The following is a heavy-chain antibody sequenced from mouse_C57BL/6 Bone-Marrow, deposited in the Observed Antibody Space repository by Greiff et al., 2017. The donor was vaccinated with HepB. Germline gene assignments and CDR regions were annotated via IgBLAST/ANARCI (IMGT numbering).Heavy chain of an antibody. V-gene: IGHV1-82*01. Sequence: VQLVESGPELVKPGASVKISCKASGYAFSSSWMNWVKQRPGKGLEWIGRIYPGDGDTNYNGKFKGKATLTADKSSSTAYMQLSSLTSEDSAVYFCARGYYYAMDYWGQGTSVTVSS. CDR2: IYPGDGDT. CDR1: GYAFSSSW. J-gene: IGHJ4*01. CDR3: ARGYYYAMDY.